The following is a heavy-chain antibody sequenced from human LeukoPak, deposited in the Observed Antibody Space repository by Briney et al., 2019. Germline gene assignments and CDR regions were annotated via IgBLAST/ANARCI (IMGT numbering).Heavy chain of an antibody. D-gene: IGHD6-19*01. CDR2: ISWNSGSI. CDR3: AKGGYSSGWSYYYYMDV. J-gene: IGHJ6*03. CDR1: GFTFDDYA. V-gene: IGHV3-9*03. Sequence: GRSLRLSCAASGFTFDDYAMHWVRQAPGKGLEWVSGISWNSGSIGYADSVKGRFTISRDNAKNSLYLQMNSLRAEDMALYYCAKGGYSSGWSYYYYMDVWGKGTTVTVSS.